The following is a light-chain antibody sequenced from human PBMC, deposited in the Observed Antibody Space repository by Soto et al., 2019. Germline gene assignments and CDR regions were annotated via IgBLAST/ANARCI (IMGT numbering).Light chain of an antibody. CDR2: RAS. J-gene: IGKJ2*01. Sequence: DIQMTQSPSTLSASVGDSVTITCRARQSIDTALAWYQQKPGKAPHLLIYRASILERGVPSRFSGSGSGTEFTLAISSLQPDDFATYYCPQYGRFLSFCQGTKLELK. CDR3: PQYGRFLS. CDR1: QSIDTA. V-gene: IGKV1-5*03.